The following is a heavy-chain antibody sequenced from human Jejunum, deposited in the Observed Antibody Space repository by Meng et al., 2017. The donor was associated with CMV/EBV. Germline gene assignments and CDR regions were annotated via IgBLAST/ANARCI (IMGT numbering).Heavy chain of an antibody. Sequence: FSGYTMNWVRQAPGKGLEWVSSITRTSRTIFYADSVKGRFSISRDNTKNLLYLQMSSLRAEDTAVYYCASLVVVPADFYDYSLDVWGQGTTVTVSS. D-gene: IGHD2-2*01. CDR3: ASLVVVPADFYDYSLDV. V-gene: IGHV3-21*04. J-gene: IGHJ6*02. CDR2: ITRTSRTI. CDR1: FSGYT.